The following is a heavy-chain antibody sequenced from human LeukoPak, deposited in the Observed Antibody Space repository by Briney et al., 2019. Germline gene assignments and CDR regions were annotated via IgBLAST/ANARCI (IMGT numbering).Heavy chain of an antibody. CDR2: MNPNSGNT. D-gene: IGHD1-26*01. V-gene: IGHV1-8*03. CDR3: ARVRGRNWFDP. CDR1: GYTFTSYD. J-gene: IGHJ5*02. Sequence: ASVKVSCKASGYTFTSYDINWVRQATGQGLEWMGWMNPNSGNTGYAQKFQGRVTITRNTSISTAYMELSSPRSEDTAVYYCARVRGRNWFDPWGQGTLVTVSS.